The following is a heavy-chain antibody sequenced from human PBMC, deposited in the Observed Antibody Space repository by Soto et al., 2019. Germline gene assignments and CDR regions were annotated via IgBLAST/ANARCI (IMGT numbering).Heavy chain of an antibody. CDR1: GGSVTSDEDY. CDR3: ARGGGYLERRRIAAAGWFDP. J-gene: IGHJ5*02. D-gene: IGHD6-13*01. V-gene: IGHV4-30-4*01. Sequence: SETLSLTCTVSGGSVTSDEDYWTWIRQSPGKGLEWIGYISNSGSTGYNPSLKTRLSMSVDRSKNQFSLKLSSVTAADTAVYYCARGGGYLERRRIAAAGWFDPWGQGTLVTVSS. CDR2: ISNSGST.